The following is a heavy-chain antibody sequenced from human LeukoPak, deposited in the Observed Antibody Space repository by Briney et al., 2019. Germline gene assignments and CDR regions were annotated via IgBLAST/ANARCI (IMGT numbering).Heavy chain of an antibody. D-gene: IGHD3-16*01. Sequence: PSETLSLTCTVSGGSISSSSYYWGWIRQPPGKGLEWIGSIYYSGSTYYNPSLKSRVIISVDTSKNQFSLKLSSVTAADTAVYYCARTLGDLDHFDYWGQGTLVTVSS. CDR3: ARTLGDLDHFDY. CDR2: IYYSGST. CDR1: GGSISSSSYY. V-gene: IGHV4-39*01. J-gene: IGHJ4*02.